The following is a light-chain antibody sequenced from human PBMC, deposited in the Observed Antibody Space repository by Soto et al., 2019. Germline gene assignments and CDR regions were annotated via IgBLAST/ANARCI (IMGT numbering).Light chain of an antibody. V-gene: IGLV2-14*01. J-gene: IGLJ1*01. CDR3: SSYTSSSTPYV. Sequence: SVLTQPASVSGSPGQSITISCPGTSSDVGGYNYVSWYQQHPGKAPKLMIYEVSNRPSGVSNRFSGSKSGNTASLTISGPQAEDEADYYCSSYTSSSTPYVFGTGTKVTV. CDR2: EVS. CDR1: SSDVGGYNY.